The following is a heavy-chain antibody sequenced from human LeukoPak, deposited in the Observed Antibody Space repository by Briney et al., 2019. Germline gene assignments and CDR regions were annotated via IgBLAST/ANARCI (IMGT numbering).Heavy chain of an antibody. D-gene: IGHD6-13*01. CDR1: GGSISSSNW. V-gene: IGHV4-4*02. J-gene: IGHJ4*02. Sequence: SETLSLTCAVSGGSISSSNWWSWVRQPPGKGLEWIGEIYHSGSTNYNPSLKSRVTISVDKSKNQFSLKLSSVTAADTAVYYCAREQVAAAGYYFDYWGQGTLVTVSS. CDR3: AREQVAAAGYYFDY. CDR2: IYHSGST.